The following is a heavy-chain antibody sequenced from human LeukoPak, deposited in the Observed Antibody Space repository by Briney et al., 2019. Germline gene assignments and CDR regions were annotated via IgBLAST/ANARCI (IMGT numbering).Heavy chain of an antibody. CDR1: GYTFTSYY. CDR3: ARAYPGGFWSEEGTYYFDY. J-gene: IGHJ4*02. D-gene: IGHD3-3*01. CDR2: INPSGGST. V-gene: IGHV1-46*01. Sequence: GASVKVSCKASGYTFTSYYMHWVRQAPGQGLEWMGIINPSGGSTSYAQKFQGRVTMTRDTSTSTVYMELSSLRSEDTAVYYCARAYPGGFWSEEGTYYFDYWGQGTLVTVSS.